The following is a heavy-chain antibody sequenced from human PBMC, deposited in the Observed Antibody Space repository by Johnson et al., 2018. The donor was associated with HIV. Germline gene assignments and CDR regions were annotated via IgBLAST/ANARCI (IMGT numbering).Heavy chain of an antibody. CDR2: IWFDGSEQ. J-gene: IGHJ3*02. CDR1: GFTFSNYG. D-gene: IGHD2/OR15-2a*01. Sequence: QVQLVESGGGVVQPGRSLRLSCAASGFTFSNYGMHWVRQAPGKGLEWVAVIWFDGSEQYYVDSVKGRFTISRDNPKNSLSLQMNSLRAEDTALYYCAREKIVQGGAFDIWGQGTVVTVSS. V-gene: IGHV3-33*01. CDR3: AREKIVQGGAFDI.